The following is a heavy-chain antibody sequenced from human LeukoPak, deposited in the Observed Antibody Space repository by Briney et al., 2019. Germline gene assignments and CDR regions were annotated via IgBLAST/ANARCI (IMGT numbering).Heavy chain of an antibody. CDR2: IYYSGST. CDR1: GGSFSGYY. CDR3: ARGVDSYGFIYFDY. Sequence: SETLSLTCAVYGGSFSGYYWSWIRQPPGKGLEWIGYIYYSGSTNYNPSLKSRVTISVDTSKNQFSLKLSSVTAADTAVYYCARGVDSYGFIYFDYWGQGTLVTVSS. D-gene: IGHD5-18*01. V-gene: IGHV4-59*01. J-gene: IGHJ4*02.